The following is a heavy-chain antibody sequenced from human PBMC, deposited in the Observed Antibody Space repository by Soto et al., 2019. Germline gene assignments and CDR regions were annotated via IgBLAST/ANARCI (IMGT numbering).Heavy chain of an antibody. Sequence: SETLSLTCAVYGGSFSGYYWSWIRQPPGKGLEWIGEINRSGSTNYNPSLKSRVTISVDTSKNQFSLKLSSVTAADTAVYYCATLGWYSSSWYSWFDPWGQGTLVTVSS. D-gene: IGHD6-13*01. V-gene: IGHV4-34*01. J-gene: IGHJ5*02. CDR1: GGSFSGYY. CDR3: ATLGWYSSSWYSWFDP. CDR2: INRSGST.